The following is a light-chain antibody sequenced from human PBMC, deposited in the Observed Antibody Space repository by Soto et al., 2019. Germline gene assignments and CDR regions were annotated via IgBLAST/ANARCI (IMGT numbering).Light chain of an antibody. V-gene: IGKV1-39*01. Sequence: DIQMTQSPSSLSASVGERVTITCRASQSISSYLNWYQQKPGKAPKLLIYAASSLQSGVPSRFSGSGSGTVFTLTISSLQPEDFATYYCQQSYSTPRTFGQGTKVDIK. CDR1: QSISSY. CDR2: AAS. CDR3: QQSYSTPRT. J-gene: IGKJ1*01.